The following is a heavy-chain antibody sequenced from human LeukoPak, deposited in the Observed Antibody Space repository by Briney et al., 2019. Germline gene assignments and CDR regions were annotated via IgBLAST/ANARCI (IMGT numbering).Heavy chain of an antibody. V-gene: IGHV3-23*01. CDR2: ISGSGGST. J-gene: IGHJ4*02. Sequence: PGGSLRLSCLTSGFTLSTNAMSWVRQAPGKGLEWVSAISGSGGSTYYADSVKGRFTISRDNSKNTLYLQMNSLRAEDTAVYYCAKDIGYYDFWSGYYTGSHFDYWGQGTLVTVSS. CDR1: GFTLSTNA. D-gene: IGHD3-3*01. CDR3: AKDIGYYDFWSGYYTGSHFDY.